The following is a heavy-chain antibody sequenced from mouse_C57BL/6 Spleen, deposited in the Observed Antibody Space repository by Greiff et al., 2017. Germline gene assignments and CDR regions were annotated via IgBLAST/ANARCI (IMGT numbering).Heavy chain of an antibody. CDR2: INPNYGTT. CDR3: TRAPHYGRGDAMDY. Sequence: VQLQQSGPELVKPGASVTISCKASGYSFTDYNMNWVKQSNGKSLEWIGVINPNYGTTSYNQKFKGKATLTVDKSSSTAYMQLNSLTSEDSAVYYCTRAPHYGRGDAMDYWGQGTSVTVSS. V-gene: IGHV1-39*01. CDR1: GYSFTDYN. J-gene: IGHJ4*01. D-gene: IGHD1-1*01.